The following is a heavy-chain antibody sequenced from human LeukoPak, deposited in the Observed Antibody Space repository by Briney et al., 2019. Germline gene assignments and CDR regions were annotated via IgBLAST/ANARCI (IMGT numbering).Heavy chain of an antibody. V-gene: IGHV4-61*08. CDR1: GGSISSGGYS. CDR3: ARSYYDILTGYYMLDYFDY. CDR2: IYYSGST. Sequence: PSETLSLTCAVSGGSISSGGYSWSWIRQPPGKGLEWIGYIYYSGSTNYNPSLKSRVTISVDTSKNQFSLKLSSVTAADTAVYYCARSYYDILTGYYMLDYFDYWGQGTLVTVSS. J-gene: IGHJ4*02. D-gene: IGHD3-9*01.